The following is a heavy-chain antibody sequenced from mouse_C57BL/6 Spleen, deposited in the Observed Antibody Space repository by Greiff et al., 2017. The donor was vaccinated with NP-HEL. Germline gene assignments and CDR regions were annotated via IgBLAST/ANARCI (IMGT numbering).Heavy chain of an antibody. V-gene: IGHV2-9*01. CDR2: IWGGGST. Sequence: VQLKESGPGLVAPSQCLSITCTVSGFPLTSFGVDWVRQPPGKGLAWLGEIWGGGSTNYNSALMSRLSISKDNSKSHAFIKMNSLQTDDTAMYYCAKHSGGDGGQGTLVTVSA. J-gene: IGHJ3*01. CDR3: AKHSGGD. CDR1: GFPLTSFG. D-gene: IGHD3-1*01.